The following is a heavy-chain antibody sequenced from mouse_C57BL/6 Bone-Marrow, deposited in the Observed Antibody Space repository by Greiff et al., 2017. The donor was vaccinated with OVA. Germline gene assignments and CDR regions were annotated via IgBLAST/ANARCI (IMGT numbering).Heavy chain of an antibody. Sequence: DVKLQESGPELVKPGASVKMSCKASGYTFTDYNMHWVKQSQGKSLEWIGYINPNNGGTSYNQKFKGKATLTVNKSSSTAYMERRSLTSEDSAVYYCARLVTSAMDYWGQGTSVTVSS. CDR3: ARLVTSAMDY. CDR2: INPNNGGT. V-gene: IGHV1-22*01. J-gene: IGHJ4*01. D-gene: IGHD2-2*01. CDR1: GYTFTDYN.